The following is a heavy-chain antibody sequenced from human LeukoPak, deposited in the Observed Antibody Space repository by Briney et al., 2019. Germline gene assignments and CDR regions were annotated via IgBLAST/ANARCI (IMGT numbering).Heavy chain of an antibody. CDR2: INSDGSST. J-gene: IGHJ4*02. D-gene: IGHD3-22*01. V-gene: IGHV3-74*01. CDR3: ARGYYYDSSGHEDY. CDR1: GFTFSRYW. Sequence: GGSLRLSCAASGFTFSRYWMHWVRQAPGKGLVWVSRINSDGSSTSYADSVKGRFTISRDNAKNTLYLQMNSLRAEDTAVYYCARGYYYDSSGHEDYWGQGTLVTVSS.